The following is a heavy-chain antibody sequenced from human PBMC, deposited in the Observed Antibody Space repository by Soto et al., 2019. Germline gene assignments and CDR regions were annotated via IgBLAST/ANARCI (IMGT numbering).Heavy chain of an antibody. CDR3: ARVDSSGYYYGY. D-gene: IGHD3-22*01. CDR1: GGTLSSYT. Sequence: SVKVSCKASGGTLSSYTISWVRQAPGQGLQWMGGIIPIFGPANYAQKFQGRVTITADESTSTAYMELSSLRSEDTAVYYCARVDSSGYYYGYWGQGTLVTVSS. V-gene: IGHV1-69*13. J-gene: IGHJ4*02. CDR2: IIPIFGPA.